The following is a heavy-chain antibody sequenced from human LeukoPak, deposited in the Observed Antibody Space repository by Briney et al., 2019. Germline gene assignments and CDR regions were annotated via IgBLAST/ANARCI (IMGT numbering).Heavy chain of an antibody. Sequence: ASVKVSCKASGYTFTSYYMHWVRQAPGQGLEWMGIINPSGGSTSYAQKFQGRVTMTRDMSTSTVYMELSSLRSEDTAVYYCARDMVRGSGRAPIDYWGQGTLVTVTS. CDR1: GYTFTSYY. V-gene: IGHV1-46*01. CDR2: INPSGGST. J-gene: IGHJ4*02. D-gene: IGHD3-10*01. CDR3: ARDMVRGSGRAPIDY.